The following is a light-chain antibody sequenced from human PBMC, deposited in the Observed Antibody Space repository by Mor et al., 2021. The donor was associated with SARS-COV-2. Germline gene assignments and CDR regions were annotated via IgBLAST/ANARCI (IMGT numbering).Light chain of an antibody. V-gene: IGKV3-20*01. J-gene: IGKJ3*01. CDR3: QQYGSSPPRFT. CDR1: QSVSSSY. Sequence: VSPGERATLSCRASQSVSSSYLAWYQQKPGQAPRLLIYGASSRATGIPDRFSGSGSGTDFTLTISRLEPEDFAVYYCQQYGSSPPRFTF. CDR2: GAS.